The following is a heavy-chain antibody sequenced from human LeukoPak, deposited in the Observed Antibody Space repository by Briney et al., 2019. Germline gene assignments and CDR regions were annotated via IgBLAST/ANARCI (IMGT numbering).Heavy chain of an antibody. V-gene: IGHV3-23*01. Sequence: GGSLRLSCAASGFTFSSYAMSWVRQAPGKGLEWVSAISGSGGSTYYADSVKGRFTISRDNSKNTLYLQMNSLRAEDTAVYYCAEGPQGYSYGYYFDYWGQGTLVTVSS. J-gene: IGHJ4*02. CDR3: AEGPQGYSYGYYFDY. CDR2: ISGSGGST. CDR1: GFTFSSYA. D-gene: IGHD5-18*01.